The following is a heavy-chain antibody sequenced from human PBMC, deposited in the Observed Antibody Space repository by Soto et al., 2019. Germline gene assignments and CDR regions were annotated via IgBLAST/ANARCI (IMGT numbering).Heavy chain of an antibody. CDR1: GYSFIDYY. CDR3: ARPPGYISDWYYFDL. CDR2: ISPKSAGT. V-gene: IGHV1-2*02. Sequence: QVQLVQSGAEVKKPGASVKVSCEASGYSFIDYYIHWVRQAPGQGFEWVGRISPKSAGTDYAKKFEDRVTLTWDTSLNTAYMELSSLKSDDTAVYYCARPPGYISDWYYFDLWGQGTRVTVSS. D-gene: IGHD3-9*01. J-gene: IGHJ4*02.